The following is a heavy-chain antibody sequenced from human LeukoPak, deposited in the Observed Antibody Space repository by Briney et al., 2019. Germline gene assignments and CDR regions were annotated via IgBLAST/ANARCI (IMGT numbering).Heavy chain of an antibody. CDR1: GGSISSSNW. CDR3: ARGDFWTLGVDY. V-gene: IGHV4-4*02. Sequence: SGTLSLTCAVSGGSISSSNWWSWVRQPPGKGLEWIGEIYHSGSTNYNPSLESRVTISIDKSKHQFSLKLSSVTAADTAVYYCARGDFWTLGVDYWGQGTLVTVSS. CDR2: IYHSGST. D-gene: IGHD3/OR15-3a*01. J-gene: IGHJ4*02.